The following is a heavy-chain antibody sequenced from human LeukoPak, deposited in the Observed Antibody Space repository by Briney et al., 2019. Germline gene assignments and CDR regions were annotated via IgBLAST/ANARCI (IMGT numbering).Heavy chain of an antibody. CDR2: IKSRADGGTT. CDR3: STHPTSGF. D-gene: IGHD2-15*01. V-gene: IGHV3-15*07. J-gene: IGHJ4*02. Sequence: EWVGRIKSRADGGTTDYATPVKDRFTISRDDSENTAFLQMNSLKTEDTAIYYCSTHPTSGFWGQGTLVTVSS.